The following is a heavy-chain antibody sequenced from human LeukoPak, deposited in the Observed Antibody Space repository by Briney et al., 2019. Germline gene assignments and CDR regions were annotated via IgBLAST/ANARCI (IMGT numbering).Heavy chain of an antibody. D-gene: IGHD3-22*01. J-gene: IGHJ4*02. CDR3: ARGVRAYYYDSSGYSADFDY. Sequence: GGSLRLSCAASGFTFSSYWMHWVRQAPGKGLVWVSRINSDGSSTSYADSVKGRFTISRDNAKNTLYLQMNSLRAEDTAVHYCARGVRAYYYDSSGYSADFDYWGQGTLVTVSS. CDR1: GFTFSSYW. V-gene: IGHV3-74*01. CDR2: INSDGSST.